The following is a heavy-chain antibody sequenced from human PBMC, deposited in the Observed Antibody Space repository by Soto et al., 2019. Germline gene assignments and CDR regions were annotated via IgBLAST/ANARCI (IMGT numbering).Heavy chain of an antibody. D-gene: IGHD1-26*01. CDR2: ISGSGSST. V-gene: IGHV3-23*01. CDR3: AKYSGNYGTFDY. J-gene: IGHJ4*02. CDR1: GFTFSSYA. Sequence: PGGSLRLSCAASGFTFSSYAMSWVRQAPGKGLVWVSRISGSGSSTYYADSVKGRFTISRDNAKNTLYLQMNSLRVEDTAVYYCAKYSGNYGTFDYWGQGTQVTVSS.